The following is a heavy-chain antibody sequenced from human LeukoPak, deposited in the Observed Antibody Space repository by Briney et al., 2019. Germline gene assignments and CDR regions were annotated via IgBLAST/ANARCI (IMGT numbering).Heavy chain of an antibody. CDR1: GFTFSSYS. CDR3: ARICGSGSYYYYYYYMDV. V-gene: IGHV3-21*01. J-gene: IGHJ6*03. D-gene: IGHD3-10*01. CDR2: ISSSSSYI. Sequence: PGGSLRLSCAASGFTFSSYSMNWVRQAPGKGLEWVSSISSSSSYIYYADSVKGRFTISRDNAKNSLYLQMNSLRAEDTAVYYCARICGSGSYYYYYYYMDVWGKGTTVTVSS.